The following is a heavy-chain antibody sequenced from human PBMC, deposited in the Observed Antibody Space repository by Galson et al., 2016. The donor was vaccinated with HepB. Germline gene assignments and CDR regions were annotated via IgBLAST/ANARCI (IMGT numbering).Heavy chain of an antibody. CDR3: ARGGVSITIFGVVPYFYS. CDR1: GFTFDTYC. D-gene: IGHD3-3*01. CDR2: ISTTGRYI. V-gene: IGHV3-21*01. J-gene: IGHJ4*02. Sequence: SLRLSCAASGFTFDTYCMNWVRQAPGKGLEWVASISTTGRYIYYADSVEGRFTISGDNAQNSVYLQMNSLRPEDTAIYYCARGGVSITIFGVVPYFYSWGQGALVTVSS.